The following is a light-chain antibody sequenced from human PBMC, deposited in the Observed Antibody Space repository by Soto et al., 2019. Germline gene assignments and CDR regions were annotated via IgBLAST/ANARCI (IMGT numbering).Light chain of an antibody. J-gene: IGLJ1*01. CDR1: SDDVGGYNY. CDR3: SSYTGTSTQV. Sequence: QSALTQPASVSGSPGQSITISCTGTSDDVGGYNYVSWYQQHSGKAPKLIIYEVTYRPSGVSNRFSGAKSGSTASLTISGLRTEDEANYYCSSYTGTSTQVFGTGTKVTVL. CDR2: EVT. V-gene: IGLV2-14*03.